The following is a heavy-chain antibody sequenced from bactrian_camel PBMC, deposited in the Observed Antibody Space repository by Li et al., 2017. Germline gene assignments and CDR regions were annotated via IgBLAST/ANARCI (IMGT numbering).Heavy chain of an antibody. D-gene: IGHD1*01. J-gene: IGHJ4*01. V-gene: IGHV3S55*01. CDR1: GNIWGSWC. CDR3: AADVRWGCVTLRHEYSY. Sequence: QVQLVESGGGSVQTGGSLRLSCAFSGNIWGSWCMAWFRQGPGQEREGVASLHSDGSTSYAASVKGRFTVSKDNAKNTLYLQMNTLKPEDTAMYYCAADVRWGCVTLRHEYSYWGQGTQVTVS. CDR2: LHSDGST.